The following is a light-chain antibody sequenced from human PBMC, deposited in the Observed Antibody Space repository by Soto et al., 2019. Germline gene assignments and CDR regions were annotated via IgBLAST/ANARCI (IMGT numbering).Light chain of an antibody. CDR2: DNN. V-gene: IGLV1-51*01. CDR1: SPNIGNNY. Sequence: QSVLTQPPSVSAAPGQKVTISCSGSSPNIGNNYVSWYQQLPGTAPKLLIYDNNKRPSGIPDRFSGSKSGTSATLGITGLQTGDEADYYCGTWDSSLSAYVFGTGTKLTVL. CDR3: GTWDSSLSAYV. J-gene: IGLJ1*01.